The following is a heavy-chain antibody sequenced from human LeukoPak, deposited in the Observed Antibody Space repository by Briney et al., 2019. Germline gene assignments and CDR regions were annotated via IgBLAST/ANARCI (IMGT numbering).Heavy chain of an antibody. CDR2: ISSSGSTI. CDR3: ARFPGSELWLFDY. D-gene: IGHD5-18*01. J-gene: IGHJ4*02. V-gene: IGHV3-48*03. CDR1: GFTFSSYE. Sequence: GGSLRLSCAASGFTFSSYEMNWVRQAPGKGLEWVSYISSSGSTIYYADSVKGRFTISRDNAKNSLYLQMNSLRAEDTAVYYCARFPGSELWLFDYWGQGTLVTVSS.